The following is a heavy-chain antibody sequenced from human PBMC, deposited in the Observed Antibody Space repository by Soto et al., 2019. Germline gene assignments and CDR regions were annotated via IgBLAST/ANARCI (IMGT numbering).Heavy chain of an antibody. CDR3: ARWDYCSSTSCYPGDY. Sequence: PGGSLRLSCAASGFTFSSYSMNWVRQAPGKGLEWVSSISSSSSYIYYADSVKGRFTISRDNAKNSLYLQMNSLRAEDTAVYYCARWDYCSSTSCYPGDYWGQGTLVTVSS. CDR1: GFTFSSYS. D-gene: IGHD2-2*01. CDR2: ISSSSSYI. J-gene: IGHJ4*02. V-gene: IGHV3-21*01.